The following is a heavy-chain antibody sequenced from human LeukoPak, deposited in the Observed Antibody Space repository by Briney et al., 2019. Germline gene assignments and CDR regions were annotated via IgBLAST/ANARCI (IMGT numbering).Heavy chain of an antibody. J-gene: IGHJ4*02. CDR3: ARGRKIAAAGTTEFDY. Sequence: ASVKVSCTASGYTFTGYYMHWVRQAPRQGLEWMGRINPNSGGTNYAQKFQGRVTMTRDTSISTAYMELSRLRSDDTAVYYCARGRKIAAAGTTEFDYWGQGTLVTVSS. CDR1: GYTFTGYY. D-gene: IGHD6-13*01. V-gene: IGHV1-2*06. CDR2: INPNSGGT.